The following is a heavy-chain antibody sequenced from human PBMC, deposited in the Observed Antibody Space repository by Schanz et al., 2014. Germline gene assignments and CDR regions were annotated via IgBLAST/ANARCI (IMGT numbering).Heavy chain of an antibody. V-gene: IGHV3-11*01. CDR3: AKVAPAATYLDS. Sequence: QVQLVESGGGLVKPGGSLRLSCAASGFTFSSYYMSWIRQAPGKGLEWVSYISSSGSTIYYADSVKGRFTISRDNAKISLYLQMNSLRAEDTAVYYCAKVAPAATYLDSWGLGTLVTVSS. D-gene: IGHD2-2*01. CDR1: GFTFSSYY. CDR2: ISSSGSTI. J-gene: IGHJ4*02.